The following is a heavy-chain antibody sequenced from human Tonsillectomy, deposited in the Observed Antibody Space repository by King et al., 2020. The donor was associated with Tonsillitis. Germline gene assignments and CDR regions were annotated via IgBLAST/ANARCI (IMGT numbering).Heavy chain of an antibody. D-gene: IGHD2-8*01. CDR3: TKNREYCTNGVCFYYYYMDV. J-gene: IGHJ6*03. CDR1: GFTFSGSA. V-gene: IGHV3-73*01. CDR2: IRSTGDSYAT. Sequence: VQLVESGGGLVQPGGSLKLSCAASGFTFSGSAMHWVRQASGKGLEWVGRIRSTGDSYATAYAASVKGRFTISRDDSNNTAYLQMNSLKTEDTPLYYCTKNREYCTNGVCFYYYYMDVWGKGTTVTVSS.